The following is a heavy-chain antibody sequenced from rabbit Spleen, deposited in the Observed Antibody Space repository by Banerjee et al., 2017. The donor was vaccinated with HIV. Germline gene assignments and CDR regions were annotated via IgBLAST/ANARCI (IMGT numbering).Heavy chain of an antibody. CDR1: GFSFSSSYY. CDR3: ARDTSSSFSSYGMDL. CDR2: IYNGDGST. J-gene: IGHJ6*01. D-gene: IGHD1-1*01. V-gene: IGHV1S40*01. Sequence: QSLEESGGDLVKPGASLTLTCTASGFSFSSSYYMCWVRQAPGKGLECVACIYNGDGSTYYPTWAKGRFTISKTSSTTVTLQVTRLTAADTATYFCARDTSSSFSSYGMDLWGPGTLVTVS.